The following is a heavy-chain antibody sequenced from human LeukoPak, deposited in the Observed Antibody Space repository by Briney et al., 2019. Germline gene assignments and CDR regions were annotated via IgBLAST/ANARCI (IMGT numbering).Heavy chain of an antibody. Sequence: SETLSLTCTVSGGSISSYYWSWIRQPPGKGLEWIGYIYYSGSTNYNLSLKSRVTISVDTSKNQFSLKLSSVTAADTAVYYCASTMGGYYFDYWGQGTLVTVSS. CDR2: IYYSGST. J-gene: IGHJ4*02. V-gene: IGHV4-59*01. D-gene: IGHD1-26*01. CDR1: GGSISSYY. CDR3: ASTMGGYYFDY.